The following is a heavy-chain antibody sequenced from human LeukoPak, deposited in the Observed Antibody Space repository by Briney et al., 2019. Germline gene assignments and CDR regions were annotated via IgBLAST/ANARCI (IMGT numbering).Heavy chain of an antibody. D-gene: IGHD5-18*01. CDR2: IKQDGSEK. CDR1: GFTFSSYW. CDR3: ARPVDTAYQKIFDY. Sequence: GGSLRLSCAASGFTFSSYWMSWVRQAPGKGLEWVANIKQDGSEKYYVDSVKGRFTISRDNAKNSLHLQMNSLRAEDTAVYYCARPVDTAYQKIFDYWGQGTLVTVSS. J-gene: IGHJ4*02. V-gene: IGHV3-7*01.